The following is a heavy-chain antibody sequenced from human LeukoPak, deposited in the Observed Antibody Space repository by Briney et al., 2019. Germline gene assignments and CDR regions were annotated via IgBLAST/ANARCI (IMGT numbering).Heavy chain of an antibody. D-gene: IGHD3-16*02. J-gene: IGHJ3*02. CDR3: ASHIYDYVWGSYRSLDAFDI. CDR1: GGSISTSSYY. V-gene: IGHV4-39*07. Sequence: SETLSLTCTVSGGSISTSSYYWGWIRQPPGKGLEWIGSVHYGGSTYYNPSLKSRVVISVDTSKNQFSLKLTSVAAADTAVYYCASHIYDYVWGSYRSLDAFDIWGQGTMVTVSS. CDR2: VHYGGST.